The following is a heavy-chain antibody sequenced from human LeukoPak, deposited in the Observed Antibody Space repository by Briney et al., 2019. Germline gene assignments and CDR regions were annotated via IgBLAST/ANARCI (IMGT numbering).Heavy chain of an antibody. CDR3: VRVAKERVGGVYYFDY. CDR2: IGTAGDT. CDR1: GFTFSDYD. Sequence: GGSLRLSCAASGFTFSDYDMHWVRQATGKGLEWVSAIGTAGDTYYPGSVKGRFTISRENAKNSLYLQMNSLRAGDTAVYYCVRVAKERVGGVYYFDYWGQGTPVTVSS. D-gene: IGHD1-1*01. J-gene: IGHJ4*02. V-gene: IGHV3-13*01.